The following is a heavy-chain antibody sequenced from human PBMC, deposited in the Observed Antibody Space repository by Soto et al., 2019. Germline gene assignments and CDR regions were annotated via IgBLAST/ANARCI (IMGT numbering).Heavy chain of an antibody. CDR2: INHSGST. CDR3: ARGPRYRWVVVPAATMSAFDI. V-gene: IGHV4-34*01. CDR1: GGSFSGYY. J-gene: IGHJ3*02. Sequence: QVQLQQWGAGLLKPSETLSLTCAVYGGSFSGYYWSWIRQPPGKGLEWIGEINHSGSTNYNPSLKSRVTISVDTSKNQFSLKLSSVTAADTAVYYCARGPRYRWVVVPAATMSAFDIWGQGTMVTVSS. D-gene: IGHD2-2*01.